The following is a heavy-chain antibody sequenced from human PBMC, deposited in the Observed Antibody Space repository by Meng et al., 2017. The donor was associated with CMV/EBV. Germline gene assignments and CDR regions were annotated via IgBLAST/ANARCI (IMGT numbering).Heavy chain of an antibody. CDR2: ISESGTSM. Sequence: RLACAVSGFTFSDYYLSWMRQAPGKGLEWVAYISESGTSMYYADSVRGRFTISRDNAKNSLCLDMNSLRVEDTAVYYCASDGKTVDFWGQGTLVTVSS. J-gene: IGHJ4*02. CDR1: GFTFSDYY. D-gene: IGHD4-17*01. V-gene: IGHV3-11*04. CDR3: ASDGKTVDF.